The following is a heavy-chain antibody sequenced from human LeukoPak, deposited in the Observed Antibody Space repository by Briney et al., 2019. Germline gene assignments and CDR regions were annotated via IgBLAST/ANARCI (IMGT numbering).Heavy chain of an antibody. CDR2: IYYSGST. J-gene: IGHJ6*03. V-gene: IGHV4-59*01. CDR3: ARAPHFYYYMDV. Sequence: SETLSLTCTVSGGSISSYSWTWIRQPPGKGLEWIGSIYYSGSTNYNPSLKSRVTISVDTSKNQFSLKLSSGTAADTALYYCARAPHFYYYMDVWGKGTTVTVSS. CDR1: GGSISSYS.